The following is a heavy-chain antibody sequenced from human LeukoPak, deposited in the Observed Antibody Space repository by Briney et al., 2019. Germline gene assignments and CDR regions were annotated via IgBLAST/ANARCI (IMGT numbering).Heavy chain of an antibody. CDR2: IGGTGAGT. J-gene: IGHJ3*01. V-gene: IGHV3-23*01. Sequence: GGSLRLSCTASGFFFTKNAMNWVRQAPGKGLEWVSVIGGTGAGTYYADSVKGRFTISRENSNNTLYLQMNNLKAEDTAIYYCARVGRSVDFVPTIFDPLDAWGPGTMVTVSS. CDR1: GFFFTKNA. CDR3: ARVGRSVDFVPTIFDPLDA. D-gene: IGHD5-12*01.